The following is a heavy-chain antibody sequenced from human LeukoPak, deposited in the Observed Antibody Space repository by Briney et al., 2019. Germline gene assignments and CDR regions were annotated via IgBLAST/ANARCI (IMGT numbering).Heavy chain of an antibody. CDR3: AGTYGSGSYPNY. CDR1: GFTFSNYD. Sequence: GGSLRLSCAASGFTFSNYDMNWVRQAPGKGLEWVSSISSSSSYIYYADSVKGRFAISRDTAKNSLYLQMYSLRAEDTAVYYCAGTYGSGSYPNYWGQGTLVTVSS. J-gene: IGHJ4*02. V-gene: IGHV3-21*01. CDR2: ISSSSSYI. D-gene: IGHD3-10*01.